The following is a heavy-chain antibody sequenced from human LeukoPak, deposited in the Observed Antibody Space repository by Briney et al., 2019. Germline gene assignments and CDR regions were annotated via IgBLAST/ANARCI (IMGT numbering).Heavy chain of an antibody. CDR2: INPNSGGT. CDR3: AKVMGSGQWLVEREDFDI. D-gene: IGHD6-19*01. CDR1: GYTFTGYY. Sequence: GASVKVSCKASGYTFTGYYIHWVRQAPGQGLEWMGWINPNSGGTNYAQKFQGRVTMTRDTSISTAYMELSRLRSDDTAVYYCAKVMGSGQWLVEREDFDIWGQGTMVTVYS. V-gene: IGHV1-2*02. J-gene: IGHJ3*02.